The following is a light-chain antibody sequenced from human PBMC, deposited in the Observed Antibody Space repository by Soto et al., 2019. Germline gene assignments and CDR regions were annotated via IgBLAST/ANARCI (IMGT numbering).Light chain of an antibody. V-gene: IGLV2-8*01. J-gene: IGLJ1*01. CDR2: EVS. CDR3: SSYAGSNHYV. Sequence: QSVLTQPPSASGSPGQSVTISCTGTSSDVGGYNYVSWYQQHPGKAPKLMIYEVSKRTSGVPDRFSGSKSGNKASLTVSGLQAEDEADYYCSSYAGSNHYVFGTGTKLTVL. CDR1: SSDVGGYNY.